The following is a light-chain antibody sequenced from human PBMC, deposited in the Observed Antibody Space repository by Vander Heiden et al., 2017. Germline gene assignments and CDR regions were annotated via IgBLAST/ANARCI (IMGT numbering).Light chain of an antibody. Sequence: IVFTQSPATLSLSPGERATISCRASQSVSSYLAWYQQKPGQAPGLLIYAASTRATGIPARFSGSGSGTDFTLTISSLEPEDFAVYYCQQRSNWPLTFGRGTKVDIK. J-gene: IGKJ3*01. CDR3: QQRSNWPLT. CDR1: QSVSSY. V-gene: IGKV3-11*01. CDR2: AAS.